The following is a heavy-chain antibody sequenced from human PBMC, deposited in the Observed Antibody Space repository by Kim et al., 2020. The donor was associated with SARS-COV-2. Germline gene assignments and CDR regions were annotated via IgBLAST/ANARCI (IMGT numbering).Heavy chain of an antibody. J-gene: IGHJ5*02. Sequence: QKFQGRVTMTEDTSTDTAYMELSSLRSEDTAVYYCALWFGELLRTGWFDPWGQGTLVTVSS. CDR3: ALWFGELLRTGWFDP. V-gene: IGHV1-24*01. D-gene: IGHD3-10*01.